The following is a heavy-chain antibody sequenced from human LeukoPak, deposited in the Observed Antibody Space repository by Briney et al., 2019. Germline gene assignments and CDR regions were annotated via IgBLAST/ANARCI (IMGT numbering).Heavy chain of an antibody. CDR1: GFTFSSSA. D-gene: IGHD3-16*01. CDR2: ISNNGGYT. V-gene: IGHV3-23*01. J-gene: IGHJ4*02. Sequence: GGSLRLSCAASGFTFSSSAMSWVRQAPGKGLEWVSAISNNGGYTYYADSVQGRFTISRDNSKSTLCLQMNGLRVEDTAVYYCTRRLDDWGQGTLVTVSS. CDR3: TRRLDD.